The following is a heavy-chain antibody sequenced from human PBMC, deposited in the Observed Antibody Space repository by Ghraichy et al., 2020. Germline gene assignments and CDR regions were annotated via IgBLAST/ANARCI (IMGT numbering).Heavy chain of an antibody. CDR2: IGISSDTT. J-gene: IGHJ4*02. CDR3: ARDHNWYFDY. CDR1: GFSFSAYS. V-gene: IGHV3-48*02. Sequence: GESLNISCAASGFSFSAYSMNWVRQAPGKGLEWISYIGISSDTTYYADSVKGRFTISRDNAKNSLYLQMNSLRDEDTAVYYCARDHNWYFDYWGQGALVTVSS. D-gene: IGHD1-1*01.